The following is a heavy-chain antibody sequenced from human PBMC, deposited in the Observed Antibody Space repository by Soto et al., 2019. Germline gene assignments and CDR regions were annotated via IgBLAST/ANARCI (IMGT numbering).Heavy chain of an antibody. CDR3: ARDRSTYGGGGKGEVNENWFYX. V-gene: IGHV4-59*01. Sequence: SETLSLTCSVSGGSISHCYWSWIRQSPGKGLEWIVYAYYSGSTDYNPSLKSRVTMSVDTSKNQVSPKLNSVTTADKAVYDCARDRSTYGGGGKGEVNENWFYXWGPGTRVTVSX. D-gene: IGHD2-8*01. CDR2: AYYSGST. J-gene: IGHJ5*02. CDR1: GGSISHCY.